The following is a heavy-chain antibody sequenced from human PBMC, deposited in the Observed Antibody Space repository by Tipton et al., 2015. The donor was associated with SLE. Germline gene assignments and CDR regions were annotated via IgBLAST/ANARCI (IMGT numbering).Heavy chain of an antibody. CDR1: GGSISSHY. CDR2: IYYSGST. J-gene: IGHJ4*02. V-gene: IGHV4-59*11. CDR3: ARGLLLGGSSTL. D-gene: IGHD6-6*01. Sequence: TLSLTCTVSGGSISSHYWSWIRQPPGKGLEWIGYIYYSGSTYYNPSLKSRVTISVDTSKNQFSLKLSSVTAADTAVYYCARGLLLGGSSTLGGQGTLVSVSS.